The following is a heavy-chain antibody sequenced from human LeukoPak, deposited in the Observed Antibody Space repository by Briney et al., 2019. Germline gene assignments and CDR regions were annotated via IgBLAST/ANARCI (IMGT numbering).Heavy chain of an antibody. J-gene: IGHJ4*02. D-gene: IGHD5-18*01. CDR2: ISSSSSYI. V-gene: IGHV3-21*01. CDR1: GFTFSSYS. CDR3: ARDTAMDY. Sequence: GGSLSLSCAASGFTFSSYSMNWVRQAPGKGLEWVSSISSSSSYIYHADSVKGRFTISRDNAKNSLYLQMNSLRAEDTAVYYCARDTAMDYWGQGTLVTVSS.